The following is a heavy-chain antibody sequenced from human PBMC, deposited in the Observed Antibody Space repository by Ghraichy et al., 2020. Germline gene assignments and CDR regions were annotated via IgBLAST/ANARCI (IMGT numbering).Heavy chain of an antibody. CDR2: IWYDGSNK. V-gene: IGHV3-33*01. CDR1: GFTFSSYG. J-gene: IGHJ6*03. CDR3: ARDPDYSNSHYIFRSFYYYYYYMDV. D-gene: IGHD4-11*01. Sequence: GGSLRLSCAASGFTFSSYGMHWVRQAPGKGLEWVAVIWYDGSNKYYADSVKGRFTISRDNSKNTLYLQMNSLRAEDTAVYYCARDPDYSNSHYIFRSFYYYYYYMDVWGKGTTVTVSS.